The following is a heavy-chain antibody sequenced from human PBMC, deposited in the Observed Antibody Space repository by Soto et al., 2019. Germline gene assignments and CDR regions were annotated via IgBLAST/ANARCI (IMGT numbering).Heavy chain of an antibody. Sequence: GGSLRLSCAASGFTVSSNYMSWVRQAPGKGLEWVSVIYSGGSTYYADSVKGRFTISRDNSKNTLYLQMNSLRAEDTAVYYCATRITMVRGVTDYWGQGTLVTVSS. D-gene: IGHD3-10*01. CDR1: GFTVSSNY. V-gene: IGHV3-53*01. CDR2: IYSGGST. J-gene: IGHJ4*02. CDR3: ATRITMVRGVTDY.